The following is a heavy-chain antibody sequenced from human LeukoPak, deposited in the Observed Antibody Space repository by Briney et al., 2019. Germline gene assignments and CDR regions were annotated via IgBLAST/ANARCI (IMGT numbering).Heavy chain of an antibody. J-gene: IGHJ4*02. CDR1: GFSFSSYA. Sequence: GGSLRLSCAASGFSFSSYAMRWVRQAPGKGLEWVATVGASGNTYYADSVKGRFSVSRDISKNMLYLQMNSLTAEDTAVYYCAKGEPQPKYYFDCWGQGTLVTVSS. CDR3: AKGEPQPKYYFDC. D-gene: IGHD1-26*01. V-gene: IGHV3-23*01. CDR2: VGASGNT.